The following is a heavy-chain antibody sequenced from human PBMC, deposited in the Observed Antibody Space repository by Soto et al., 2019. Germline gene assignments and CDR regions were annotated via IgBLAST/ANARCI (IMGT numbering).Heavy chain of an antibody. Sequence: QVQLVQSGAEVKKPGASVKVSCKASGYTFTSHGISWVRQAPGQGLEWMGWISAYNGNTNYAQKLQGRVTMTTDTATSPASRELRSPRSDDTAVYYCARDGGVQARFVPWGQGTLVTVSS. J-gene: IGHJ5*02. CDR1: GYTFTSHG. D-gene: IGHD2-8*02. CDR2: ISAYNGNT. CDR3: ARDGGVQARFVP. V-gene: IGHV1-18*01.